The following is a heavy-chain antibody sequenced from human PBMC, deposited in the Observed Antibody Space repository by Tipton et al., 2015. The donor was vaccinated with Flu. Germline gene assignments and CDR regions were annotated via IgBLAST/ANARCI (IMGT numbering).Heavy chain of an antibody. CDR2: MNPNNGNT. CDR3: ARVGLLVPRID. J-gene: IGHJ6*02. D-gene: IGHD2-8*02. V-gene: IGHV1-8*01. Sequence: QMQLVQSGAEMKKPGASVRVSCKASGYTFTSYDISWVRQATGQGLEWMGWMNPNNGNTGFSQKFQGRFTMTRDTSTSTAYMELNSLRSEDTAVYYCARVGLLVPRIDWGQGTTVTVSS. CDR1: GYTFTSYD.